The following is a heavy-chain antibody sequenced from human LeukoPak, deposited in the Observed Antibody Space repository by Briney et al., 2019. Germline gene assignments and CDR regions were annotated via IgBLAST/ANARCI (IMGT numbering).Heavy chain of an antibody. CDR1: GYSISSGYY. Sequence: SETLSLTCAVSGYSISSGYYWGWIRQPPGKGLEWIGSIYHSGSTYYNPSLKSRVTISVDTSKNQFSPKLSSVTAADTAVYYCARAKSYDFWSGPVDAFDIWGQGTMVTVSS. CDR2: IYHSGST. CDR3: ARAKSYDFWSGPVDAFDI. J-gene: IGHJ3*02. V-gene: IGHV4-38-2*01. D-gene: IGHD3-3*01.